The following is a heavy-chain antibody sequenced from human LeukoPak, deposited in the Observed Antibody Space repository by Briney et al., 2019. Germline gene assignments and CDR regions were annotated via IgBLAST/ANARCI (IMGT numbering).Heavy chain of an antibody. J-gene: IGHJ1*01. Sequence: SETLSLTCTVSDGSISTYYWSWIRQHPGKGLEWIGYIYYSGSTYYNPSLKSRVTISVDTSKNQFSLKLSSVTAADTAVYYCARGSAGAIVDSEPHFQHWGQGTLVTVSS. CDR3: ARGSAGAIVDSEPHFQH. D-gene: IGHD1-14*01. CDR1: DGSISTYY. V-gene: IGHV4-59*06. CDR2: IYYSGST.